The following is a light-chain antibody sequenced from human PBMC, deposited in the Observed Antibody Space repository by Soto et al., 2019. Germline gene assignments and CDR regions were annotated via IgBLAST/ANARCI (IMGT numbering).Light chain of an antibody. J-gene: IGKJ1*01. CDR3: QHYNNGPRT. V-gene: IGKV3-15*01. Sequence: EIVMTQSPATLSVSPGERATLSCRASQSVSSNLAWYQQKPGQPPRLLIYGASTRATGIPARFSGSGSGKEFTLTISSLQSEDFAVYYCQHYNNGPRTFGQGTKVEFQ. CDR2: GAS. CDR1: QSVSSN.